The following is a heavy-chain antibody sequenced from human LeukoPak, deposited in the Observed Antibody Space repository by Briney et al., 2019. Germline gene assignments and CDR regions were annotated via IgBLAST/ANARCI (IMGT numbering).Heavy chain of an antibody. CDR1: GGSISSSSYY. V-gene: IGHV4-39*07. Sequence: SETLSLTCTVSGGSISSSSYYWGWIRQPPGKGLEWIGSIYYSGSTYYNPSLKSRVTISVDTSKNQFSLKLSSVTAADTAVYYCASSNWNYDDYFDYWGQGTLVTVSS. CDR3: ASSNWNYDDYFDY. D-gene: IGHD1-7*01. J-gene: IGHJ4*02. CDR2: IYYSGST.